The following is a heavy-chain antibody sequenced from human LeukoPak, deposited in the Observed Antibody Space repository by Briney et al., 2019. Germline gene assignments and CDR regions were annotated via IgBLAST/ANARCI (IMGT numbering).Heavy chain of an antibody. Sequence: ASVKVSCKASGYTFTGYYMHWVRQAPGQGLEWMGRINPNSGGTNYAQKFQGRVTMTRDTSISIAYMELSRLRSDDTAVYYCAREKYYYDSSGYYPVDYWGQGTLVTVSS. J-gene: IGHJ4*02. V-gene: IGHV1-2*06. CDR3: AREKYYYDSSGYYPVDY. CDR1: GYTFTGYY. CDR2: INPNSGGT. D-gene: IGHD3-22*01.